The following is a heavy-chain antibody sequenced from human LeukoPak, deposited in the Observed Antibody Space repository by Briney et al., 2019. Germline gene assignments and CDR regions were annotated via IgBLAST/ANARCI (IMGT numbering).Heavy chain of an antibody. D-gene: IGHD1-26*01. CDR2: INHSGST. CDR3: ARVPVGATTGGIYY. J-gene: IGHJ4*02. V-gene: IGHV4-34*01. Sequence: SETLSFTCAVYGGSFSGYYWSWIRQPPGKGLEWIGEINHSGSTNYNPSLKSRVTISVDTSKNQFSLKLSSVTAADTAVYYCARVPVGATTGGIYYWGQGTLVTVSS. CDR1: GGSFSGYY.